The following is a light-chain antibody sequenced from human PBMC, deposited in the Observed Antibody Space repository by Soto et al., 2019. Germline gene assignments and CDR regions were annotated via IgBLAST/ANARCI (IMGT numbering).Light chain of an antibody. CDR2: DAS. Sequence: DIQMTQSPSSLSASVGDRVTVTCRASQDIGNYLCWYQQKLGKAPKLLIYDASYLETGVPSKFSGRGSGTDFTFTISSLQPEDIATYYCQQYENVPLTFGGGTKVDI. J-gene: IGKJ4*01. CDR1: QDIGNY. CDR3: QQYENVPLT. V-gene: IGKV1-33*01.